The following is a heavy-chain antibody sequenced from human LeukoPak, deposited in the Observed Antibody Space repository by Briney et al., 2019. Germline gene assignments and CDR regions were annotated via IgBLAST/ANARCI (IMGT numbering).Heavy chain of an antibody. V-gene: IGHV4-59*01. J-gene: IGHJ4*02. Sequence: SEPLSLTCSVSGGSISSYYWSWLRQPPGKGLEWIGHIYYSGSTNYNPSLKSRVTISIDTSKNQFSLWLSSVTAADTAVYYCARGAAGYSYGWGQGTLVTVSS. CDR2: IYYSGST. D-gene: IGHD5-18*01. CDR3: ARGAAGYSYG. CDR1: GGSISSYY.